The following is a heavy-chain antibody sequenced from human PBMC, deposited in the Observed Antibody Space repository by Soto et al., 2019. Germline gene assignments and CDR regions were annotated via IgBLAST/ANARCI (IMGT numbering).Heavy chain of an antibody. V-gene: IGHV4-59*01. CDR2: IYYSGST. CDR1: GGSISSYY. Sequence: SETLSLTCTVSGGSISSYYWSWIRQPPGKGLEWIGYIYYSGSTNYNPSLKSRVTISVDTSKNQFSLKLSSVTAADTAVYYCARHYDSSGYYWFDPWGQGTLVTV. J-gene: IGHJ5*02. D-gene: IGHD3-22*01. CDR3: ARHYDSSGYYWFDP.